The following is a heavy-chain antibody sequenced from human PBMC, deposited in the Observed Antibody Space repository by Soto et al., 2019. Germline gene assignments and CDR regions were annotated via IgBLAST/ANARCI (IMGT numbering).Heavy chain of an antibody. CDR1: GGSISNSSYY. V-gene: IGHV4-39*01. CDR3: AGYYDSSGPPRRYFDY. Sequence: QLQLQESGPGLVKPSETLSLTCTVSGGSISNSSYYWGWIRQPPGKGLEWIGSIYYSGSTYYNPSLKSRVTISVDTSKNQFSLKLSSVTAADTAVYYCAGYYDSSGPPRRYFDYWGQGTLVTVSS. CDR2: IYYSGST. J-gene: IGHJ4*02. D-gene: IGHD3-22*01.